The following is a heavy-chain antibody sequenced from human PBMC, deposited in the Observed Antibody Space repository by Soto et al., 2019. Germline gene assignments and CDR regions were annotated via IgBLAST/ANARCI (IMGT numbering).Heavy chain of an antibody. D-gene: IGHD3-3*01. CDR2: IRVSGDRP. J-gene: IGHJ4*02. CDR1: GLTFSSHA. Sequence: PGGSLRLSSATSGLTFSSHAMGWVPPAPVKGLEWVSSIRVSGDRPFYANSVKRRFTDYRDNSRNKLHLSMTSLIVEDTALYYCAKDGETITSNKPLDYWGQRTVVTVSS. CDR3: AKDGETITSNKPLDY. V-gene: IGHV3-23*01.